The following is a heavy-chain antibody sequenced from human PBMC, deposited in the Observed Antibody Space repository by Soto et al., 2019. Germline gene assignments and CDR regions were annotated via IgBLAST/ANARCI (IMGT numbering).Heavy chain of an antibody. CDR1: GYTFTSYD. V-gene: IGHV1-8*01. D-gene: IGHD4-17*01. J-gene: IGHJ6*03. CDR2: MNPNSGNT. CDR3: ARAGGDYGSSVYYCYYYMDV. Sequence: QVQLVQSGAEVKKPGASVKVSCKASGYTFTSYDINWVRQATGQGLEWMGWMNPNSGNTGYAQKFQGRVTMTRNTSISTAYMELSSLRSEDTAVYYCARAGGDYGSSVYYCYYYMDVWGKGTTVTVSS.